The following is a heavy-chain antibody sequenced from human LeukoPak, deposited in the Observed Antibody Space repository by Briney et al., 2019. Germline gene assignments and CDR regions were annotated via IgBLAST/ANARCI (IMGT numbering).Heavy chain of an antibody. CDR2: ISYDGSNK. J-gene: IGHJ4*02. CDR1: GFTFSSYA. D-gene: IGHD6-13*01. Sequence: GRSLRLSCVASGFTFSSYAMHWVRQAPGKGLEWVAVISYDGSNKYYADSVKGRFTISRDNSKNTLYLQMNSLRAEDTAVYYCARDRIVYIAAAVYHGSFDYWGQGTLVTVSS. V-gene: IGHV3-30*04. CDR3: ARDRIVYIAAAVYHGSFDY.